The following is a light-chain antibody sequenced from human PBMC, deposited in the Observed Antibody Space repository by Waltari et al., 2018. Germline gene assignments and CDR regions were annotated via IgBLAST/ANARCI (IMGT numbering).Light chain of an antibody. V-gene: IGKV4-1*01. Sequence: DIVMTQSPDSLAVSLGERATINCQSSQSVLSSSNNKNYLGWDQQKPGQPPKLLVSWASTRESGVPDRFSGSGSGTDFTLTISSLQAEDVAVYYCQQCYNFPYTFGQGTKLEIK. CDR3: QQCYNFPYT. CDR2: WAS. CDR1: QSVLSSSNNKNY. J-gene: IGKJ2*01.